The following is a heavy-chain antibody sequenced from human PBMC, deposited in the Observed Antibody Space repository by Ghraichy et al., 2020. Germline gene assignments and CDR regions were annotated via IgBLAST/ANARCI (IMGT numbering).Heavy chain of an antibody. V-gene: IGHV1-2*02. CDR3: ARSAGAGNWYDP. Sequence: ASVKVSCKASGYTFTDYFMHWVRQAPGQGLEWMGWITPKTGVTKAAQKFQGRVTMTRDMSISTVHMEVSNLRSDDTAVYFCARSAGAGNWYDPWGQGTLVTVSS. CDR2: ITPKTGVT. D-gene: IGHD6-13*01. CDR1: GYTFTDYF. J-gene: IGHJ5*02.